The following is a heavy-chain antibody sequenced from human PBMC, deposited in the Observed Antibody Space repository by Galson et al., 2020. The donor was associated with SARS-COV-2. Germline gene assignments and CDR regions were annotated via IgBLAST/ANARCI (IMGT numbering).Heavy chain of an antibody. V-gene: IGHV3-30*18. CDR2: ISYDGSNK. J-gene: IGHJ4*02. CDR3: AKEGGYCGGDCYPYYFDY. CDR1: GFTFSSYG. D-gene: IGHD2-21*01. Sequence: GESLKISCAASGFTFSSYGMHWVRQAPGKGLEWVAVISYDGSNKYYADSVKGRFTISRDNSKNTLYLQMNSLRAEDTAVYYCAKEGGYCGGDCYPYYFDYWGQGTLVTVSS.